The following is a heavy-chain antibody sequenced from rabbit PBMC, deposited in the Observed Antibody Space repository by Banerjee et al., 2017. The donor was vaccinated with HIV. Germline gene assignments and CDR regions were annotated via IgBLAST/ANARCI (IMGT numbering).Heavy chain of an antibody. Sequence: QEQLVESGGGLVKPEGSLTLTCTASGFTISNYYMCWVRQAPGKGLEWIACINTSSGNTVYASWAKGRFTISRTSSTTVTLQMTSLTAADTATYFCARDLAGVIGWNFGLWGPGTLVTVS. CDR1: GFTISNYY. D-gene: IGHD4-1*01. CDR2: INTSSGNT. J-gene: IGHJ4*01. V-gene: IGHV1S45*01. CDR3: ARDLAGVIGWNFGL.